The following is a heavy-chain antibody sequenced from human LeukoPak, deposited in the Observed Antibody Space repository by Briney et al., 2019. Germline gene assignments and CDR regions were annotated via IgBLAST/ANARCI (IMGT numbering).Heavy chain of an antibody. Sequence: PGGSLRLSCAASGFTFSSYGMHWVRQAPGKGLEWVARIYSDVRRIKYADSVKGRFTISRDNAKNTLYLQMNALRVEDTAVYYCATSPVISRDWGQGTLVTVSS. J-gene: IGHJ4*02. CDR3: ATSPVISRD. D-gene: IGHD2-21*01. CDR1: GFTFSSYG. V-gene: IGHV3-74*03. CDR2: IYSDVRRI.